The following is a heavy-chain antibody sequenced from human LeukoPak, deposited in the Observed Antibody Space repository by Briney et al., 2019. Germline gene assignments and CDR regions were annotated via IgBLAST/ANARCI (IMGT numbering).Heavy chain of an antibody. D-gene: IGHD5-18*01. Sequence: GGSLRLSCAASRFTFDDYAMHWVRQAPGKGLEWVSGISWNSGSIGYADSVKGRFTISRDNAKNSLYLQMNSLRAEDTALYYCAKEDTAMVLGWSNFDYWGQGTLVTVSS. CDR1: RFTFDDYA. CDR2: ISWNSGSI. V-gene: IGHV3-9*01. J-gene: IGHJ4*02. CDR3: AKEDTAMVLGWSNFDY.